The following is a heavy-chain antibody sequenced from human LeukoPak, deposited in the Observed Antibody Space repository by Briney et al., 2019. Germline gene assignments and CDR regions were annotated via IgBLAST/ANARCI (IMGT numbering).Heavy chain of an antibody. D-gene: IGHD2-8*01. J-gene: IGHJ4*02. CDR1: GFTFSSYS. CDR2: ITGSSSTI. CDR3: ASRYCTNGVCSLNY. V-gene: IGHV3-48*01. Sequence: PGGSLRLSCAASGFTFSSYSMNWVRQAPGKGLEWVSYITGSSSTIYYADSVKGRFTISRDSAKNSLYLQMNSLRAEDTAVYYCASRYCTNGVCSLNYWGQGTLVTVSS.